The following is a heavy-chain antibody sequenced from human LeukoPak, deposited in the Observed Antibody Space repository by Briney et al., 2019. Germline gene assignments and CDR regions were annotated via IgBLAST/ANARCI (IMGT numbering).Heavy chain of an antibody. V-gene: IGHV5-51*01. D-gene: IGHD2/OR15-2a*01. CDR2: IYPGDSDT. Sequence: KVSCKASGYTFTSYGISWVRQAPGQGLEWMGIIYPGDSDTRYSPSFQGQVTISADKSISTVYLQWSSLKASDTAMYYCARVGSEYYFDYWGQGTLVTVSS. J-gene: IGHJ4*02. CDR1: GYTFTSYG. CDR3: ARVGSEYYFDY.